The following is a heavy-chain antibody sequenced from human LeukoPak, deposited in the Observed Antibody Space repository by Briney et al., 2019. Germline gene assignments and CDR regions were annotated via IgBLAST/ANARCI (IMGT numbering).Heavy chain of an antibody. CDR2: ISGSGGST. CDR1: GFTFSSYA. J-gene: IGHJ4*02. Sequence: GGSLRLSCAASGFTFSSYAMSWVRQAPGEGLEWVSAISGSGGSTYYADSVKGRFTISRDNSKNTLYLQMNSLRAEDTAVFYCAKDQQWLVRAFDYWGQGTLVTVSS. V-gene: IGHV3-23*01. D-gene: IGHD6-19*01. CDR3: AKDQQWLVRAFDY.